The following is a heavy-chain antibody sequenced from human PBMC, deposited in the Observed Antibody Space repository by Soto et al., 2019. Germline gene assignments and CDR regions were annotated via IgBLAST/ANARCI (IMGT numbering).Heavy chain of an antibody. J-gene: IGHJ2*01. CDR2: VYSNGDT. V-gene: IGHV4-59*12. CDR3: ARRITGDPHFDL. CDR1: DGSISSYY. D-gene: IGHD1-20*01. Sequence: QLQLQESGPGLVKPSETLSLTCTVSDGSISSYYWSWIRQPPGKGLEWIGYVYSNGDTSFNPSLKRRVPISVDTSRNRFSLRLNSVTAADTAVYYCARRITGDPHFDLWGRGTLVTVSS.